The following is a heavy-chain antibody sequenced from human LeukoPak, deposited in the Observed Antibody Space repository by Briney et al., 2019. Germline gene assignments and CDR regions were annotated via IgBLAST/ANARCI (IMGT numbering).Heavy chain of an antibody. V-gene: IGHV3-23*01. CDR3: ARDRWGDGPVDY. CDR2: IVGSGGTT. CDR1: GFTFSSYA. J-gene: IGHJ4*02. Sequence: GGSLRLSCAASGFTFSSYAMSWVRQAPGKGLDWVSVIVGSGGTTYYADSVKGRFTISRDNAKNSLYLQMNSLRAEDTAVYYCARDRWGDGPVDYWAREPWSPSPQ. D-gene: IGHD3-16*01.